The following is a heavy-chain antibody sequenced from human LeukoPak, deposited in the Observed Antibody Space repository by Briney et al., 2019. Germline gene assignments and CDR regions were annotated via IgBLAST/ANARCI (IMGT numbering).Heavy chain of an antibody. Sequence: NPSETLSLTCTVSGGSISSSAYHWGWIRQPPGKGLEWIGSIYYSGSTYYNPSLKSRVTISVDTSKNQFSLKLSSVTAADTAVYYCASQTNDRGDYSSSWFTVYYYYYMDVWGKGTTVTVSS. CDR1: GGSISSSAYH. V-gene: IGHV4-39*07. CDR2: IYYSGST. J-gene: IGHJ6*03. CDR3: ASQTNDRGDYSSSWFTVYYYYYMDV. D-gene: IGHD6-13*01.